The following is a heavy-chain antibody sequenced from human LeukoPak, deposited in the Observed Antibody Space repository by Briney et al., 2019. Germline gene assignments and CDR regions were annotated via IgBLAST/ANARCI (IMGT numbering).Heavy chain of an antibody. D-gene: IGHD3-10*01. CDR2: INPSGGST. V-gene: IGHV1-46*01. Sequence: ASVKVSCKASGYTFTSYAMNWVRQAPGQGLEWMGIINPSGGSTSYAQKFQGRVTMTRDTSTSTVYMELSSLRSEDTAVYYCARDTPHPITMVRGALFDYWGQGTLVTVSS. CDR3: ARDTPHPITMVRGALFDY. J-gene: IGHJ4*02. CDR1: GYTFTSYA.